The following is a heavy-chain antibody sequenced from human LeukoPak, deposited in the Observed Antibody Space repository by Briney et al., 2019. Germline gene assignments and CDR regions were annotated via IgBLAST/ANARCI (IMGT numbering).Heavy chain of an antibody. Sequence: PSETLSLTCTASGGSISSGSYYWSWIRQPAGKGLEWIGRIYTSGSTNYNPSLKSRVTISVDTSKNQFSLKLSSVTAADTAVYYCARDKAGYSSSWYFDYWGQGTLVTVSS. CDR3: ARDKAGYSSSWYFDY. V-gene: IGHV4-61*02. D-gene: IGHD6-13*01. CDR1: GGSISSGSYY. CDR2: IYTSGST. J-gene: IGHJ4*02.